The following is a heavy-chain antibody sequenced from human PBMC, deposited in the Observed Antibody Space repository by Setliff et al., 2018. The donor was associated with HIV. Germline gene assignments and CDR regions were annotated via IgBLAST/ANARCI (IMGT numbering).Heavy chain of an antibody. CDR2: ISGLGGGTI. V-gene: IGHV3-48*01. D-gene: IGHD2-15*01. CDR1: GFTFSPYA. J-gene: IGHJ6*03. CDR3: ARAGVVEGYYYYYYMDV. Sequence: PGGSLRLSCATSGFTFSPYAIHWVRQAPGMGLEWVSYISGLGGGTIYYADSVRGRFTISRDDAEKSVYLQMNSLRAEDTAVYYCARAGVVEGYYYYYYMDVWGKGTTVTVSS.